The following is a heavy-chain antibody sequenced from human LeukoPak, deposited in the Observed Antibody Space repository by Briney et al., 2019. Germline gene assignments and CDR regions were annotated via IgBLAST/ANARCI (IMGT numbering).Heavy chain of an antibody. CDR1: GGTFNSYA. CDR2: IIPIFGTA. D-gene: IGHD3-22*01. CDR3: ARDRNYYDSSGYYLFDY. J-gene: IGHJ4*02. V-gene: IGHV1-69*13. Sequence: SVKVSCKASGGTFNSYAINWVRQAPGQGLEWMGGIIPIFGTANYAQKFQGRVTITADESTSTAYMELSSLRSEDTAVYYCARDRNYYDSSGYYLFDYWGQGTLVTVSS.